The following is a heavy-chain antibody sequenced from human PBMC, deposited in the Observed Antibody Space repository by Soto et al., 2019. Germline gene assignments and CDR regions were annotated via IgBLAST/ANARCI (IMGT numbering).Heavy chain of an antibody. CDR2: INPSGGST. V-gene: IGHV1-46*01. CDR1: GYTFTGYY. CDR3: ARDYYDSSGYSGFDP. J-gene: IGHJ5*02. D-gene: IGHD3-22*01. Sequence: ASVKVSCKASGYTFTGYYMHWVRQAPGQGLEWMGIINPSGGSTSYAQKFQGRVTMTRDTSTSTVYMELSSLRSEDTAVYYCARDYYDSSGYSGFDPWGQGTLVTVSS.